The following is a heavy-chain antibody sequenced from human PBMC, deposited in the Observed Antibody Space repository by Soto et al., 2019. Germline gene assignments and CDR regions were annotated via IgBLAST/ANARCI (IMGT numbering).Heavy chain of an antibody. Sequence: EVQVVESGGGLVQPGGSLRLSCAASGFTFSNFWMSWVRQAPGKGLEWVANIKEDGSETYSVDSVKGRFTISRDNAKNSPYLQMNSLRAEDTAVYYCARGGSHTSDSWGQGTLVIVSS. CDR1: GFTFSNFW. V-gene: IGHV3-7*04. CDR2: IKEDGSET. J-gene: IGHJ4*02. CDR3: ARGGSHTSDS.